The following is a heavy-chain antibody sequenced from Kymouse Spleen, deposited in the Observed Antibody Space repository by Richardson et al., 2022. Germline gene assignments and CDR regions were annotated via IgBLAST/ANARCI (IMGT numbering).Heavy chain of an antibody. Sequence: EVQLVESGGGLVQPGGSLKLSCAASGFTFSGSAMHWVRQASGKGLEWVGRIRSKANSYATAYAASVKGRFTISRDDSKNTAYLQMNSLKTEDTAVYYCTLTGTTVFDYWGQGTLVTVSS. CDR2: IRSKANSYAT. D-gene: IGHD1-7*01. V-gene: IGHV3-73*02. CDR3: TLTGTTVFDY. CDR1: GFTFSGSA. J-gene: IGHJ4*02.